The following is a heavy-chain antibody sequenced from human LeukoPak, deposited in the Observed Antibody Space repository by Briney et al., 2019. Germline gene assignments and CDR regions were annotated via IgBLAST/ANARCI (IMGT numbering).Heavy chain of an antibody. V-gene: IGHV3-21*01. D-gene: IGHD3-22*01. CDR1: GFTFSDYS. CDR2: VNTVSSCI. CDR3: ARLRRNSDRSDFFYYYDH. J-gene: IGHJ4*02. Sequence: PGGSLRLSCAASGFTFSDYSMNWVRQAPGKGLEWVASVNTVSSCIYYADSMRGRFTISRDNAKNSLFLQMNGLRAEDTAVYYCARLRRNSDRSDFFYYYDHWGQGTLVTVSS.